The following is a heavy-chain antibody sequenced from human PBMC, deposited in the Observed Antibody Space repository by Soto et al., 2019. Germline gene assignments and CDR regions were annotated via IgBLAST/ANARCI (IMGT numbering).Heavy chain of an antibody. V-gene: IGHV4-61*01. CDR3: ARDFVDIVVVPAAIPDYYYYYGMDV. CDR2: IYYSGST. J-gene: IGHJ6*02. D-gene: IGHD2-2*03. Sequence: SETLSLTCTVSGGSVSSGSYYWSWIRQPPGKGLEWIGYIYYSGSTNYNPSHKIRVTISVDRSKNQFSLKLSSVTAADTAVYYCARDFVDIVVVPAAIPDYYYYYGMDVWGQGTTVTVSS. CDR1: GGSVSSGSYY.